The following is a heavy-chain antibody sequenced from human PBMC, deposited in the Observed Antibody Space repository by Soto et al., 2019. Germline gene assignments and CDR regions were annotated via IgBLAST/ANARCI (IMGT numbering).Heavy chain of an antibody. Sequence: GGSLRLSCAASGFTFSSYAMSWVRQAPGKGLEWVSAISGSGGSTYYADSVKGRFTISRDNSKNTLYLQMNSLRAEDTDVYYGAKPTSGSVRANGAFESGGQGTMVTVSS. CDR1: GFTFSSYA. CDR2: ISGSGGST. J-gene: IGHJ3*02. CDR3: AKPTSGSVRANGAFES. D-gene: IGHD2-8*01. V-gene: IGHV3-23*01.